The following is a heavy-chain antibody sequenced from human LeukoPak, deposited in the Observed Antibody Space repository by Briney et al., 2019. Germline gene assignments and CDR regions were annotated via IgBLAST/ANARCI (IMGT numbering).Heavy chain of an antibody. CDR2: IIPIFGTA. CDR1: GGTFSSYA. Sequence: GASVKVSCKASGGTFSSYAISWVRQAPRQGHEWMGGIIPIFGTANYAQKFQGRVTTTADKSTSTAYMELSSLRSEDTAVYYCARVGGSFLSAFDIWGQGTMVTVSS. V-gene: IGHV1-69*06. D-gene: IGHD1-26*01. J-gene: IGHJ3*02. CDR3: ARVGGSFLSAFDI.